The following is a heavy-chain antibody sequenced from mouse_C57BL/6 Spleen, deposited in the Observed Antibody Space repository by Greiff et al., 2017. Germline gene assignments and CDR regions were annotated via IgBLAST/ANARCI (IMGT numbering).Heavy chain of an antibody. J-gene: IGHJ1*03. Sequence: EVKLMESGGGLVKPGGSLKLSCAASGFTFSDYGMHWVRQAPEKGLEWVAYISRGSSTIYYADTVKGRFTISRDNAKNTLFLQLTSLRSEDKAMYDCARRGTTVVYWYFDVWGTGTTVTVSS. CDR2: ISRGSSTI. D-gene: IGHD1-1*01. CDR1: GFTFSDYG. CDR3: ARRGTTVVYWYFDV. V-gene: IGHV5-17*01.